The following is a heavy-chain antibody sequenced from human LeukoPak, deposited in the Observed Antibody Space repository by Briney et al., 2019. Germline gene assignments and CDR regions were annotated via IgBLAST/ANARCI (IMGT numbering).Heavy chain of an antibody. D-gene: IGHD3-22*01. Sequence: GGSLRLSCAASGSTFSTYAMSWVRQAPGKGLEWVSGISGSGGHTFYADSVRGRFTISRDNSKNTLVLQMSSLRAEDTAVYYCAKHKSNYYDSGAYYYFDYWGQGTLVTVSS. CDR3: AKHKSNYYDSGAYYYFDY. J-gene: IGHJ4*02. V-gene: IGHV3-23*01. CDR2: ISGSGGHT. CDR1: GSTFSTYA.